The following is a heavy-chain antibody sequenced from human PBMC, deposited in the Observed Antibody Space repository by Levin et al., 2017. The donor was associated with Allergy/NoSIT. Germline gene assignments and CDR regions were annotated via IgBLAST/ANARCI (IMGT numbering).Heavy chain of an antibody. Sequence: GGSLRLSCAASGFTFDDYGMNWVRQAPGKGLEWVSGINWKGGRTGYADSVKGRFTISRDNAKNSLYLQMNSLRAVDTALYYCARDKGIAVAGGFDYCGQGTLVTVSS. J-gene: IGHJ4*02. CDR3: ARDKGIAVAGGFDY. D-gene: IGHD6-19*01. CDR2: INWKGGRT. CDR1: GFTFDDYG. V-gene: IGHV3-20*04.